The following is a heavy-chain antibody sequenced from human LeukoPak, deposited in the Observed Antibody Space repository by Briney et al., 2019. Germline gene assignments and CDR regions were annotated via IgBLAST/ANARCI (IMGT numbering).Heavy chain of an antibody. CDR3: AKGLGIASLIVDALDM. V-gene: IGHV3-9*03. D-gene: IGHD1-26*01. CDR1: GFAFNDYA. J-gene: IGHJ3*02. CDR2: ITWNSARV. Sequence: GGSLRLSCAASGFAFNDYAMHWVRQVPGKGWGWGSGITWNSARVLYADSVKGRFTISRDNAKKSLYLQMDSLKTEDMALYYCAKGLGIASLIVDALDMWGQGTMVTVSS.